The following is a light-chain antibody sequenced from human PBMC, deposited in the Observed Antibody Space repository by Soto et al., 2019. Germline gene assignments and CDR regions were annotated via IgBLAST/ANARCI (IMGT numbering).Light chain of an antibody. J-gene: IGKJ4*01. CDR2: GAS. Sequence: DIHMTQSPSSLSSSLGDRVTITFQAGQDIRDSLNWYQQKPGKAPSLLIYGASSLETGVPSRFSGSGSGTDFTLTISSLQPEDLATYYCQQYYNLPLTFGGGTKV. CDR1: QDIRDS. V-gene: IGKV1-33*01. CDR3: QQYYNLPLT.